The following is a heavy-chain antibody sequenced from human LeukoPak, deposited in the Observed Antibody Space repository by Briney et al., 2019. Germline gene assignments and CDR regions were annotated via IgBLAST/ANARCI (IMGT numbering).Heavy chain of an antibody. CDR2: IIPILGIA. CDR1: GGTFSSYA. Sequence: ASVKVSCKASGGTFSSYAISWVGQAPGQGLEWMGRIIPILGIANYAQKFQGRVTITADKSTSTAYMELSSLRSEDTAVYYCATKGGSYCRGGSCYDYWGQGTLVTVSS. V-gene: IGHV1-69*04. J-gene: IGHJ4*02. D-gene: IGHD2-15*01. CDR3: ATKGGSYCRGGSCYDY.